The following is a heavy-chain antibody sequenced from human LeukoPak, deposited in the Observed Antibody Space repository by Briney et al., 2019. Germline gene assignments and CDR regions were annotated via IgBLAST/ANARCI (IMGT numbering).Heavy chain of an antibody. Sequence: SETLSLTCSVSGGSISSGSYYWGWIRLSPGKGLEWFGSLYHSGSTYYNPSLKGRVTISVDTSKNQFSLKLSSVTAADTAVYYCARDSRYGSGSYFGAFDIWGQGTMVTVSS. CDR2: LYHSGST. V-gene: IGHV4-39*07. CDR1: GGSISSGSYY. D-gene: IGHD3-10*01. J-gene: IGHJ3*02. CDR3: ARDSRYGSGSYFGAFDI.